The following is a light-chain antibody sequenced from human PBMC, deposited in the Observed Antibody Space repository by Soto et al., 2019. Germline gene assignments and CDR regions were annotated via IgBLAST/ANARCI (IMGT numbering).Light chain of an antibody. CDR2: AAS. J-gene: IGKJ3*01. Sequence: DIQMTQSPSSLSASVGDRVTITCRATQGISHYLAWYQQRPGRAPKLLIYAASTLHSGVSSRFSGSGSGTDFTLTISSLQPEDVGTYYCQKYDNGPFTFGPGTKVDLK. CDR1: QGISHY. CDR3: QKYDNGPFT. V-gene: IGKV1-27*01.